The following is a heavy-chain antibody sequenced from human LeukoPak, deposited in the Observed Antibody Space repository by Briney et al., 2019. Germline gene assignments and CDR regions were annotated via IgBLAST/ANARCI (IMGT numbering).Heavy chain of an antibody. CDR1: GGSISSGGYY. CDR2: IYYSGST. D-gene: IGHD3-22*01. V-gene: IGHV4-31*03. Sequence: PSETLSLTCTVSGGSISSGGYYWSWLRQHPGKGLEWIGYIYYSGSTYYNPSLKSRVTISVDTSKNQSSLKLSSVTAADTAVYYCARALGSYYYDSSGSTFDYWGQGTLVTVSS. CDR3: ARALGSYYYDSSGSTFDY. J-gene: IGHJ4*02.